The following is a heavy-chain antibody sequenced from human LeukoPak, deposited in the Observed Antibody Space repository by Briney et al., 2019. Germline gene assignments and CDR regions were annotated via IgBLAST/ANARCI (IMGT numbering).Heavy chain of an antibody. J-gene: IGHJ4*02. D-gene: IGHD1-26*01. CDR1: GFTFSSFT. CDR3: ARGVGATTHYFDF. V-gene: IGHV3-21*01. Sequence: KSGGSLRLSCVASGFTFSSFTMDWVRRAPGKGLEWVSSISSNSDYIYYADSVKGRFTISRDNAKNSLYLQMTSLRAEDTAVYSCARGVGATTHYFDFWGQGALVTVSS. CDR2: ISSNSDYI.